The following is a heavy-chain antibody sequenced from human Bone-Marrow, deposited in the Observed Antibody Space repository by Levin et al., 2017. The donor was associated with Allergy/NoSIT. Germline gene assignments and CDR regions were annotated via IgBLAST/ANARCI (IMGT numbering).Heavy chain of an antibody. CDR3: TRDYNVLLWFGELA. D-gene: IGHD3-10*01. V-gene: IGHV3-49*03. J-gene: IGHJ4*02. Sequence: GGSLRLSCTASGFTFGDYAMSWFRQAPGKGLEWVGFIRSKAYGGTTEYAASVKGRFTISRDDSKSIAYLQMNSLKTEDTAVYYCTRDYNVLLWFGELAGGQGTLVTVSS. CDR2: IRSKAYGGTT. CDR1: GFTFGDYA.